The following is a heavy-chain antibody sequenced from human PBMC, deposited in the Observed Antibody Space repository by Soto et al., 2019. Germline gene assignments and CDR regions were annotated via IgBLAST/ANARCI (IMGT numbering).Heavy chain of an antibody. Sequence: ASVKVSCKASGYTFAGYYMHWVRQAPGQGLEWMGWINPNSGGTNYAQKFQGWVTMTRDTSVSTAYMELSRLRSDDTAVYYCARGREYSSSFVAFDIWGQGTMVTVSS. J-gene: IGHJ3*02. V-gene: IGHV1-2*04. D-gene: IGHD6-6*01. CDR2: INPNSGGT. CDR1: GYTFAGYY. CDR3: ARGREYSSSFVAFDI.